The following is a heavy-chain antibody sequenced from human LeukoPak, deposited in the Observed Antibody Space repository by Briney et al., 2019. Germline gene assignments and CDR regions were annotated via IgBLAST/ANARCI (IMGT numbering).Heavy chain of an antibody. CDR3: ARGNVPGIAVY. V-gene: IGHV4-31*03. CDR1: GGSISSGGYY. CDR2: IYYSGST. Sequence: PSETLSLTCTLSGGSISSGGYYWSWIRQHPGKGLEWIGYIYYSGSTYYNPSLKSRVTISVDTSKNQFSLKLSSVTAADTAVYYCARGNVPGIAVYWRQGTLVTVSS. D-gene: IGHD6-13*01. J-gene: IGHJ4*02.